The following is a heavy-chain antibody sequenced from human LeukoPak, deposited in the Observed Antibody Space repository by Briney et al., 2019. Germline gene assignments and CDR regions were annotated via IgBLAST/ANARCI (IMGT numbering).Heavy chain of an antibody. J-gene: IGHJ4*02. D-gene: IGHD3-16*02. V-gene: IGHV4-34*01. CDR2: INHSGST. Sequence: PSETLSLTCAVYGGSFSGYYWSWIRQPPGKGLEWIGEINHSGSTNYNPSLKSRVTISVDTSKSQFSLQLNSVTAADTAVYYCAGASHLGDLSLGRWGQGTLVTVSS. CDR1: GGSFSGYY. CDR3: AGASHLGDLSLGR.